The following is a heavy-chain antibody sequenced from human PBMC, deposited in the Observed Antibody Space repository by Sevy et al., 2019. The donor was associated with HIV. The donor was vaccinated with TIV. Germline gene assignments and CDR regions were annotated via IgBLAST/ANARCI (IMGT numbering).Heavy chain of an antibody. CDR1: GFTFSNYW. V-gene: IGHV3-7*01. CDR2: IKQDGSEK. D-gene: IGHD3-22*01. J-gene: IGHJ4*02. Sequence: GESLKISRAASGFTFSNYWMSWVRQAPGKGLEWVANIKQDGSEKYHVDSVKGRFNISRDNAKNSLYLQMNSLRAEDTAVYYCARPYRTDPFYYSGSGGYYYPSYFDYWGQGTLVTVSS. CDR3: ARPYRTDPFYYSGSGGYYYPSYFDY.